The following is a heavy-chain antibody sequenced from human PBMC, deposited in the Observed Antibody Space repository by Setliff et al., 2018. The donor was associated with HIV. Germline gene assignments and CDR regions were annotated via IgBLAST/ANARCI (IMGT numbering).Heavy chain of an antibody. D-gene: IGHD3-22*01. V-gene: IGHV4-4*07. Sequence: PSETLSLTCTVSGGSISSYYWSWIRQPAGKGLEWIGRIYTSGSTNYNPSLKSRVTMSVDTSKNQFSLRMRSVTAADTAVYYCARHDSGGYYSLDYWGQGTLVTVSS. J-gene: IGHJ4*02. CDR1: GGSISSYY. CDR3: ARHDSGGYYSLDY. CDR2: IYTSGST.